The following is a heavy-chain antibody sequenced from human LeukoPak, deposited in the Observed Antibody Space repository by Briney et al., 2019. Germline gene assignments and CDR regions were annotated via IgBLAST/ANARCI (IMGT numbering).Heavy chain of an antibody. CDR3: ARVAAVDTVVVVAPGGDY. V-gene: IGHV1-18*01. CDR2: ISAYNGNT. J-gene: IGHJ4*02. D-gene: IGHD2-15*01. Sequence: ASVKVSCKASGYTFTSYGISWVRQATGQGLEWMGWISAYNGNTNYAQKLQGRVTMTTDTSTSTAYMELRSLRSDDTAVYYCARVAAVDTVVVVAPGGDYWGQGTLVTVSS. CDR1: GYTFTSYG.